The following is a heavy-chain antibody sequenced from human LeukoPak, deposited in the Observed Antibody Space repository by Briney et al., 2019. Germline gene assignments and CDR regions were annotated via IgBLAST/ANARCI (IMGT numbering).Heavy chain of an antibody. CDR2: ISSSGSII. Sequence: GGSLRLSCAASGFTFSDYYMSWIRQAPGKGLEWVSYISSSGSIIYYADSVKGRFTISRDNAKNSLFLQINSLRAEDTAVYYCAIGHYYDKSGYPGSYWGQGTLVTVSS. D-gene: IGHD3-22*01. CDR1: GFTFSDYY. V-gene: IGHV3-11*01. CDR3: AIGHYYDKSGYPGSY. J-gene: IGHJ4*02.